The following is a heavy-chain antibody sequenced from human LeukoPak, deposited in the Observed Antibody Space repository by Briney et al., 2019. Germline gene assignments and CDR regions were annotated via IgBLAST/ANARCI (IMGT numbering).Heavy chain of an antibody. CDR1: GGSISSYY. CDR2: IYYSGST. J-gene: IGHJ5*02. Sequence: PSETLSLTCTVSGGSISSYYWSWIRQPPGKGLEWIGYIYYSGSTNYNPSLKSRVTISVDTSKNQFSLKLSSVTAADTAVYYCARVLEGRGYDFWSGYYTSTGWFDPWGQGTLVTVSS. CDR3: ARVLEGRGYDFWSGYYTSTGWFDP. V-gene: IGHV4-59*01. D-gene: IGHD3-3*01.